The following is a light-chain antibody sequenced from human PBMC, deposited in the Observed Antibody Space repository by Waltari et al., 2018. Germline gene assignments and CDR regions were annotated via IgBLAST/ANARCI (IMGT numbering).Light chain of an antibody. Sequence: DIQMTQSTSSLSASVGDRVTITCQTSQDIMNSLNWYQQKPGKAPKLLISDASNLNTGVPPRFSGSGSGTDFTFTINNLQPEDIATYYCQHYDDLPPAFGQGTRLESK. CDR2: DAS. CDR1: QDIMNS. CDR3: QHYDDLPPA. J-gene: IGKJ5*01. V-gene: IGKV1-33*01.